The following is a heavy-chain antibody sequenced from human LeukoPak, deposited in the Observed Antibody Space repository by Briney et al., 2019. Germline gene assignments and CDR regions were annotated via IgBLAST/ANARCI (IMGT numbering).Heavy chain of an antibody. CDR2: INPNSGGT. CDR3: ARGGLYYVWDAFDI. CDR1: GYTFTGYY. V-gene: IGHV1-2*02. Sequence: ASVKLSCKASGYTFTGYYMHWVRQAPGQGLEWMGWINPNSGGTNYAQKFQGRVTMTRDTSISTAYMELSRLRSDDTAVYYCARGGLYYVWDAFDIWGQGTMVTVSS. D-gene: IGHD3-16*01. J-gene: IGHJ3*02.